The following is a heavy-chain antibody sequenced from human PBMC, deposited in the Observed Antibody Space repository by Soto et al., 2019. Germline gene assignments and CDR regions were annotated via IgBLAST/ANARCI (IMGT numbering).Heavy chain of an antibody. J-gene: IGHJ4*02. Sequence: EVQLVESGGGLVKPGGSLRLSCEASGFTFSSAWMNWVRQTPGKGLEWVGRITSKTDGGTTDYAAPVKGRFTISTDDSKNTLYLQRNSLKTEDTAVYYCTPSGTIVYGDSARPHFDYWGRVTLVTVSS. CDR3: TPSGTIVYGDSARPHFDY. CDR1: GFTFSSAW. CDR2: ITSKTDGGTT. D-gene: IGHD4-17*01. V-gene: IGHV3-15*07.